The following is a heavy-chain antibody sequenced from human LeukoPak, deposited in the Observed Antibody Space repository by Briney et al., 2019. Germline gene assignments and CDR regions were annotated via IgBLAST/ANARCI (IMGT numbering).Heavy chain of an antibody. CDR3: AREDYYDSSGYYEVFDY. CDR1: GGSISIYY. D-gene: IGHD3-22*01. V-gene: IGHV4-4*07. J-gene: IGHJ4*02. CDR2: IYTSGST. Sequence: SETLSLTCTVSGGSISIYYWSWIRQPAGKGLEWIGRIYTSGSTNYNPSLKSRVTMSVDTSKNQFSLKLSSVTAADTAVYYCAREDYYDSSGYYEVFDYWGQGTLVTVSS.